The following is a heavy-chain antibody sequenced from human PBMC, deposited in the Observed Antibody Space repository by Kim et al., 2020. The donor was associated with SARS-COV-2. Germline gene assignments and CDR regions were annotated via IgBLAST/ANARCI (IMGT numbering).Heavy chain of an antibody. CDR3: ARVTDFWSGYYIDY. D-gene: IGHD3-3*01. V-gene: IGHV4-59*01. J-gene: IGHJ4*02. Sequence: NPSLKSQVTISLDTSKNQFSLNLSSVTAADTAVYYCARVTDFWSGYYIDYWGQGTLVTVSS.